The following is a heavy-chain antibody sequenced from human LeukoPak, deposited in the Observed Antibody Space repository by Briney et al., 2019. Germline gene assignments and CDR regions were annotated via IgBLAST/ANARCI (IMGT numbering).Heavy chain of an antibody. V-gene: IGHV3-33*07. CDR2: IWYDGSKR. CDR1: GFTFTKYG. Sequence: GGSLRLSCAASGFTFTKYGFDWVRQAPGKGLEWVAVIWYDGSKRYYADSVKGRFTVSKDNSKNTVYLQMNSLRAEDTALYYCARYLNSYHWFDPWGQGTLVTVSS. CDR3: ARYLNSYHWFDP. J-gene: IGHJ5*02. D-gene: IGHD3-10*01.